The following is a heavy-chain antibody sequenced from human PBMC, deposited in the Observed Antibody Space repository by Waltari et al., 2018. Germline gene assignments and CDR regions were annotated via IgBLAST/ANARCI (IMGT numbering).Heavy chain of an antibody. V-gene: IGHV3-23*04. Sequence: EVQLVESGGGLVQPGGSLRLSCAASGFTFSSYAMNWVRQAPGKGVEWVSSISDSGGAIYYADSVKGRFTISRDNAKNTLYLQMNSLRAEDTAIYYCAKDHTGNYYGLFDPWGQGTLVTVSS. D-gene: IGHD1-26*01. J-gene: IGHJ5*02. CDR2: ISDSGGAI. CDR3: AKDHTGNYYGLFDP. CDR1: GFTFSSYA.